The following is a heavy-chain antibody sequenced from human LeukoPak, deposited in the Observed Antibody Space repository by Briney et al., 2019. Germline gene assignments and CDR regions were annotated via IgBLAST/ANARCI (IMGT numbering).Heavy chain of an antibody. D-gene: IGHD4-17*01. CDR2: IYYSGST. J-gene: IGHJ4*02. CDR1: DYSITSDYY. CDR3: ATGRSVWNTVTPFDY. V-gene: IGHV4-38-2*01. Sequence: SETLSLTCAVSDYSITSDYYWGWIRQPPGKGLEWIGSIYYSGSTYYNPSLKSRVTISVDTSKNQFSLKLSSVTAADTAVYYCATGRSVWNTVTPFDYWGQGTLVTVSS.